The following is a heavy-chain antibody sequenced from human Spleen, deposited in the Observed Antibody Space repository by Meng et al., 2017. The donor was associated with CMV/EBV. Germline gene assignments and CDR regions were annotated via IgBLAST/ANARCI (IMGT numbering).Heavy chain of an antibody. V-gene: IGHV3-64*02. D-gene: IGHD6-19*01. CDR3: AKRLGRDDAFDI. J-gene: IGHJ3*02. Sequence: GESLKISCAASGFTFSTYAMHWVRQAPGKGLEYVSSISSNGGSTYYADSVKGRFTVSRDNSKNMLYLQMGSLRAEDMAVYYCAKRLGRDDAFDIWGQGTMVTVSS. CDR2: ISSNGGST. CDR1: GFTFSTYA.